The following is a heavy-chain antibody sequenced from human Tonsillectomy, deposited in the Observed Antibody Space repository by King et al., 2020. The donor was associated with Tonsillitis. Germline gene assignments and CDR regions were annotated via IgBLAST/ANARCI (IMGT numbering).Heavy chain of an antibody. CDR1: GFTFSSYW. J-gene: IGHJ2*01. CDR3: AXDLXXPXXXXXYWXFXX. V-gene: IGHV3-7*03. Sequence: VQLVXSGGGLVQPGGSLRLSCAASGFTFSSYWMSWVRQAPGXGLEXVANXKQDGSEKYYVEXVKGRFTXSRDNAKNSLYLHMNXLRAEDTAVYYCAXDLXXPXXXXXYWXFXXXGXXXXXTVXS. CDR2: XKQDGSEK.